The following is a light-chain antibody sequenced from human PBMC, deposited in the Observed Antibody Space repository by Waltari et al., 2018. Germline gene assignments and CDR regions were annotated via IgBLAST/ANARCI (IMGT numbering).Light chain of an antibody. CDR1: RPNIGTNS. J-gene: IGLJ3*02. V-gene: IGLV1-44*01. CDR3: ASWDDSLNGMV. CDR2: AEN. Sequence: QFVLTQSPSASGTPGQRVTISCSGSRPNIGTNSVYWYQQFPGSAPRLLVYAENQRPSGVTDRFSGSKSGTSASLAISGLQSEDEADYYCASWDDSLNGMVLGGGTKLTVL.